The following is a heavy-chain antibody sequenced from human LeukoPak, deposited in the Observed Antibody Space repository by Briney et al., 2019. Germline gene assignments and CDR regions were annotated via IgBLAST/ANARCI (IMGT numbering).Heavy chain of an antibody. J-gene: IGHJ4*02. CDR2: LYYSGSA. V-gene: IGHV4-39*01. CDR3: ARRVGSYRGAYYFDY. Sequence: SETLSLTCTVSGGSISSSRYYWAWIRQSPGKGLEWIGSLYYSGSAYYNPSLKSRVTISVDTSKSQFSLRLSSVTAADTAVYYCARRVGSYRGAYYFDYWGQGTLVTVSS. D-gene: IGHD1-26*01. CDR1: GGSISSSRYY.